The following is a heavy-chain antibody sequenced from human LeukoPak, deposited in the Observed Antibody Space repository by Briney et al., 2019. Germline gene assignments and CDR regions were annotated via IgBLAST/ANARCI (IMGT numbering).Heavy chain of an antibody. J-gene: IGHJ4*02. D-gene: IGHD2-15*01. CDR3: ARDRFILGYCSGGSCPFDY. CDR2: ISAYNGNT. CDR1: GYTFTSYG. V-gene: IGHV1-18*04. Sequence: ASVKVSCKASGYTFTSYGISWVRQAPGQALEWMVYISAYNGNTNYAQKLQGRVTMTTDTSTSTAYIELRSLRSDDTAVYYCARDRFILGYCSGGSCPFDYWRQGTLVTVSS.